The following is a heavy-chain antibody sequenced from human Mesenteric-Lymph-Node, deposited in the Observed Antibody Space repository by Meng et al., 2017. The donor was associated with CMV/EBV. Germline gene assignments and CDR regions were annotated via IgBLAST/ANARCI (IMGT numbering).Heavy chain of an antibody. CDR1: GGTFSSYT. V-gene: IGHV1-46*01. D-gene: IGHD6-19*01. CDR3: VRVRAVGWFDP. Sequence: ASVKVSCKASGGTFSSYTFTWVRQAPGQGLEWMGIIKPSGGDTAYAQKFQGRVTMTSDTSTSTVYMEVNSLRSDDTAVYYCVRVRAVGWFDPWGQGTLVTVSS. CDR2: IKPSGGDT. J-gene: IGHJ5*02.